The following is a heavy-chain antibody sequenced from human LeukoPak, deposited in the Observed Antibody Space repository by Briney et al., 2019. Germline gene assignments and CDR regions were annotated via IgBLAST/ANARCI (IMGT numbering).Heavy chain of an antibody. Sequence: GGSLRLSCAASGFTFSTYAMNWIRQAPGKGLEWVSSISSTGTYIYYADLVGGRFTISRDNAKNSLYLQVNSLRAEDTAVYFCARGISNVAGRENFDNWGQGTLVTVSS. D-gene: IGHD6-19*01. CDR3: ARGISNVAGRENFDN. CDR2: ISSTGTYI. CDR1: GFTFSTYA. J-gene: IGHJ4*02. V-gene: IGHV3-21*01.